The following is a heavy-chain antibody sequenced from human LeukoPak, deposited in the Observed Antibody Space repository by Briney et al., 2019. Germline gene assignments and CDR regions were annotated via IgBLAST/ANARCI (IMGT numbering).Heavy chain of an antibody. V-gene: IGHV4-34*01. D-gene: IGHD3-3*01. CDR2: INHSGST. Sequence: MPSETLSLTCAVYGGSFSGYYWSWIRQPPGKGLEWIGEINHSGSTNYNPSLKSRVTISVDTSKNQLSLKLSSVTAADTAVYYCARGRRTRFLEWLATESWFDPWGQGTLVTVSS. CDR3: ARGRRTRFLEWLATESWFDP. J-gene: IGHJ5*02. CDR1: GGSFSGYY.